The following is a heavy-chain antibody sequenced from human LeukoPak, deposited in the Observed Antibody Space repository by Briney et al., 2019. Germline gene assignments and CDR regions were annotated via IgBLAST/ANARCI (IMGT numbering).Heavy chain of an antibody. CDR1: GFTFTSSA. D-gene: IGHD2-15*01. Sequence: ASVKVSCKASGFTFTSSAMQWVRQARGQRLEWIGWIVVGGGNTNYAQKFQERVTITRDMSTSTAYMELSSLRSEDTAVYYCAADGVVAHHNWFDPWGQGTLVTVSS. CDR3: AADGVVAHHNWFDP. J-gene: IGHJ5*02. CDR2: IVVGGGNT. V-gene: IGHV1-58*02.